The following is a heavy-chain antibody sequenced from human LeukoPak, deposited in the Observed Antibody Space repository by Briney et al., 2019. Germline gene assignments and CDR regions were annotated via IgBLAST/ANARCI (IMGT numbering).Heavy chain of an antibody. V-gene: IGHV3-23*01. CDR1: GFTVSSNY. Sequence: PGGSLRLSCAASGFTVSSNYMSWVRQAPGKGLEWVSAISGSGGSTYYADSVKGRFTISRDNSKNTLYLQMNSLRAEDTAVYYCAKDSGGIAVAGEWFDPWGQGTLVTVSS. J-gene: IGHJ5*02. D-gene: IGHD6-19*01. CDR3: AKDSGGIAVAGEWFDP. CDR2: ISGSGGST.